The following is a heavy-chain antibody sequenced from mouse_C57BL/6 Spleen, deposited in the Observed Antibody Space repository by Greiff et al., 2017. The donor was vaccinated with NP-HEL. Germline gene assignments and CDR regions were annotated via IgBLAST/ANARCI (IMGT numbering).Heavy chain of an antibody. CDR1: GYTFTSYW. CDR2: IDPSDSET. Sequence: QVQLQQPGAELVRPGSSVKLSCKASGYTFTSYWMHWVKQRPIQGLEWIGNIDPSDSETHYNQKFKDKATLTVDKSSSTAYMQLSSLTSEDSAVYYCARTGSVYWYFDVWGTGTTVTVSS. CDR3: ARTGSVYWYFDV. D-gene: IGHD4-1*01. J-gene: IGHJ1*03. V-gene: IGHV1-52*01.